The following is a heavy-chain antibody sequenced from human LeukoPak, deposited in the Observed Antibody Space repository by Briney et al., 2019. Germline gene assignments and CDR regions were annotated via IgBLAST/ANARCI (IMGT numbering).Heavy chain of an antibody. V-gene: IGHV3-48*03. CDR3: ASQLWFGELLTGGNWFDP. CDR2: ISDSGSTI. D-gene: IGHD3-10*01. CDR1: GFTFSSYE. J-gene: IGHJ5*02. Sequence: GGSPRLSCAASGFTFSSYEMNWVRQAPGRGLEWVSYISDSGSTIYYADSVKGRFTISRDNAKSSLYLHMNSLRAEDTAVYYCASQLWFGELLTGGNWFDPWGQGTLVTVSS.